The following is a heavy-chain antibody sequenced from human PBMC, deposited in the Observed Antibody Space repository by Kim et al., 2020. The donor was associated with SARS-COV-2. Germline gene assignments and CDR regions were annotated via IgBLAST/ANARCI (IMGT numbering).Heavy chain of an antibody. Sequence: GGSLRLSCAASGFTFSDYYMSWIRQAPGKGLEWVSYISSSGSTIYYADSVKGRFTISRDNAKNSLYLEMNSLRAEDTAVYYCARDQVTPKNADTAMVIIYYYYGMDVWGQGTTVTVSS. J-gene: IGHJ6*02. D-gene: IGHD5-18*01. CDR3: ARDQVTPKNADTAMVIIYYYYGMDV. CDR2: ISSSGSTI. V-gene: IGHV3-11*04. CDR1: GFTFSDYY.